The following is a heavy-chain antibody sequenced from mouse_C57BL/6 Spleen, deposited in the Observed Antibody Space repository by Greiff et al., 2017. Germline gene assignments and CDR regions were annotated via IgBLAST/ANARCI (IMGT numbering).Heavy chain of an antibody. CDR2: INPSSGYT. J-gene: IGHJ2*01. CDR3: ARWGNYPYYFDY. V-gene: IGHV1-4*01. CDR1: GYTFTSYT. Sequence: QVQLQQSGAELARPGASVKMSCKASGYTFTSYTMHWVKQRPGQGLEWIGYINPSSGYTKYNQKFKDKATLTADKSSSTAYMQLSSLTSEDSAVYYCARWGNYPYYFDYWGQGTTLTVSS. D-gene: IGHD2-1*01.